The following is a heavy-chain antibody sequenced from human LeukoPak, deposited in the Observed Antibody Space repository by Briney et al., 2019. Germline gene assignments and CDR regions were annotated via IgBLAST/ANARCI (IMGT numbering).Heavy chain of an antibody. V-gene: IGHV3-11*04. J-gene: IGHJ4*02. CDR1: GGSFSGYY. CDR3: ARDLILTGYYHDY. CDR2: ISSSGSTI. Sequence: LSLTCAVYGGSFSGYYWSWIRQPPGKGLEWVSYISSSGSTIYYADSVKGRFTISRDNAKNSLYLQMNSLRAEDTAVYYCARDLILTGYYHDYWGQGTLVTVSS. D-gene: IGHD3-9*01.